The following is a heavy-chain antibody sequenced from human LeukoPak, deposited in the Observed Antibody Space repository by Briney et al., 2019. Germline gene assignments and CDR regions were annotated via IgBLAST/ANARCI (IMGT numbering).Heavy chain of an antibody. CDR3: ARLVAYNNYEGYFDY. D-gene: IGHD4-11*01. CDR1: GGSISSSSYY. V-gene: IGHV4-39*01. CDR2: IYYSGST. Sequence: SETLSLTCTVSGGSISSSSYYWGWIRQPPGKGLEWIGSIYYSGSTYYNPSLKSRVTISVDTSKNQSSLKLSSVTPADTAVYYCARLVAYNNYEGYFDYWGQGTLVTVSS. J-gene: IGHJ4*02.